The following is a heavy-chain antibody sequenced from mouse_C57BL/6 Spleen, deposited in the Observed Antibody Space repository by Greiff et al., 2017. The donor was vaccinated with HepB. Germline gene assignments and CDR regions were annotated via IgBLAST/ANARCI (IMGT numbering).Heavy chain of an antibody. Sequence: DVQLVESGGGLVQPGGSLSLSCAASGFTFTDYYMSWVRQPPGKALEWLGFIRNKANGYTTEYSASVKGRFTISRDNSQSILYLQMNALRAEDSATYYCASSPWYFDVWGTGTTVTVSS. CDR3: ASSPWYFDV. CDR1: GFTFTDYY. J-gene: IGHJ1*03. CDR2: IRNKANGYTT. V-gene: IGHV7-3*01.